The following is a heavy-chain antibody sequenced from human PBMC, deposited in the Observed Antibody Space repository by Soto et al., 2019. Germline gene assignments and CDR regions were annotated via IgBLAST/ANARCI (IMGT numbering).Heavy chain of an antibody. D-gene: IGHD2-15*01. Sequence: PSETLSLTCPVSSSPFSCTTFTWGWICQPPGKGLEWVASVYYGGRSYYNPTLNSRVTISVDTSKNQFSLKMTFVTAADTAVYCCARLNGYCVRGSCHGHYAMDVWGQGTTVT. CDR3: ARLNGYCVRGSCHGHYAMDV. CDR1: SSPFSCTTFT. CDR2: VYYGGRS. V-gene: IGHV4-39*01. J-gene: IGHJ6*02.